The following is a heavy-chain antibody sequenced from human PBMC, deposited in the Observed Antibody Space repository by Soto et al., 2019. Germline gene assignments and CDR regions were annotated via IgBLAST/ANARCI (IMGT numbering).Heavy chain of an antibody. CDR1: GGSISSYY. CDR3: GRGCYRSCSIREKLGFDP. D-gene: IGHD2-2*02. Sequence: PSETLSLTCTVSGGSISSYYWSWIRQPPGKGLEWIGYIYYSGSTNYNPSLKSRVTISVDTSKTQFSLKLSSVTAADTAGYYCGRGCYRSCSIREKLGFDPWGQGTLVTVSS. V-gene: IGHV4-59*12. J-gene: IGHJ5*02. CDR2: IYYSGST.